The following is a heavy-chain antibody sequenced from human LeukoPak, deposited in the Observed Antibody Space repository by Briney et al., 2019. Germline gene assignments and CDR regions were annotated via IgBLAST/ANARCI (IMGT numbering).Heavy chain of an antibody. J-gene: IGHJ4*02. V-gene: IGHV4-39*07. Sequence: SETLSLTCTVSGGSISSTNYYWGWIRQTPGKGLEWIGSISYTGSTYYNPSLKSRVTIAVDTSKNQFSLKVSSVTAADTAVYYCASMASPDYWGQGTLVTVSS. CDR2: ISYTGST. D-gene: IGHD3-10*01. CDR1: GGSISSTNYY. CDR3: ASMASPDY.